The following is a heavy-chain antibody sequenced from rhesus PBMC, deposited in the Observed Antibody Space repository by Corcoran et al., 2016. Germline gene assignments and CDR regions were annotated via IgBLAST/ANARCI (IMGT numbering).Heavy chain of an antibody. V-gene: IGHV4-127*01. J-gene: IGHJ4*01. CDR3: ARGGGAGYYDSGYFDY. Sequence: QVQLQESGPGLVKPSETLSLTCAVSGYSISSGYGWSWIRQPPGKGLEWIGDIGGSSGSTNYNPSLKSRVTSSKDTSKNQFSLKLSSVTAADTAVDYWARGGGAGYYDSGYFDYWGQGVLVTVSS. D-gene: IGHD3-28*01. CDR1: GYSISSGYG. CDR2: IGGSSGST.